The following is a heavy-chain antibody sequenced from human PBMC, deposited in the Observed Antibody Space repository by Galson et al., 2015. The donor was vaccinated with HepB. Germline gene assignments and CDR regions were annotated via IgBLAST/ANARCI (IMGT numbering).Heavy chain of an antibody. V-gene: IGHV3-66*01. CDR1: GFTVSTKY. CDR2: IYSGGST. CDR3: ARDGGRYYFDY. J-gene: IGHJ4*02. D-gene: IGHD3-16*01. Sequence: SLRLSCAASGFTVSTKYMNWVRQAPGKGLEWVSVIYSGGSTYYADSMKGRFTMSRDNSKNTLFLQMNSLRAEDTAVYYCARDGGRYYFDYWGQGILVTVSS.